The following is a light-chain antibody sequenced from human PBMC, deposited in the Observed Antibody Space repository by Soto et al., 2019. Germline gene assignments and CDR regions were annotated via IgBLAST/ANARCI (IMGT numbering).Light chain of an antibody. Sequence: QSALAQPRSVSGSPGQSVTISCTGTSSDVGGYNFVSWFQQHPGKAPRLIIYDVMKRPSGVPHHFSGSKSGNTASLTISGLQAEDEADYYCCSYAGGYTHVFGTGTKVTVL. CDR3: CSYAGGYTHV. V-gene: IGLV2-11*01. J-gene: IGLJ1*01. CDR2: DVM. CDR1: SSDVGGYNF.